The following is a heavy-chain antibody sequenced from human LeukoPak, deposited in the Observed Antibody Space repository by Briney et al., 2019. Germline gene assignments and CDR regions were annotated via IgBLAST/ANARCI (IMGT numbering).Heavy chain of an antibody. D-gene: IGHD3-10*01. V-gene: IGHV4-59*01. CDR3: ARDGYYYGSGTPGGFDY. CDR1: GGSISSYY. Sequence: SETLSLTCTVSGGSISSYYWSWIRQPPGKGLEWIGYIYYSGSTHYNPSLKSRVTISVDTSKNQFSLKLSSVTAADTAVYYCARDGYYYGSGTPGGFDYWGQGTLVTAST. CDR2: IYYSGST. J-gene: IGHJ4*02.